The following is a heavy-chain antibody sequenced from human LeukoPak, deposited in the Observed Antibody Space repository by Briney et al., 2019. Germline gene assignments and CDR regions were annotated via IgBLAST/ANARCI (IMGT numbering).Heavy chain of an antibody. CDR1: GFTFSSYA. Sequence: GGSLRLSCSVSGFTFSSYAMHWVRQAPGKGLQYVSSISSNGDSTYYAASVKGRFTISRDNSKSTLYLQMSSLRAEDTAVYYCVKDRWIAYWGQGPLVTVSS. V-gene: IGHV3-64D*06. CDR3: VKDRWIAY. D-gene: IGHD5-24*01. J-gene: IGHJ4*02. CDR2: ISSNGDST.